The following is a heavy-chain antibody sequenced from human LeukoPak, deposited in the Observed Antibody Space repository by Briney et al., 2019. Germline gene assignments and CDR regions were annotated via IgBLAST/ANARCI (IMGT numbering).Heavy chain of an antibody. D-gene: IGHD6-13*01. V-gene: IGHV4-34*01. Sequence: SETLSLTCAVYGGSFSGYYWSWIRQPPGKGLEWIGEIKHSGSTNYNPSLKSRVTISVDTSKNQFSLKLSSVTAADTAVYYCASARIAAAGTRGYFQHWGQRTLVTVSS. CDR3: ASARIAAAGTRGYFQH. CDR1: GGSFSGYY. J-gene: IGHJ1*01. CDR2: IKHSGST.